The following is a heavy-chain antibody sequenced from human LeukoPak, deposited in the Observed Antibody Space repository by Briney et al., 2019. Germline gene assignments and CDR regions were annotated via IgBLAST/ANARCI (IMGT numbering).Heavy chain of an antibody. D-gene: IGHD3-10*01. CDR2: IYYSGST. Sequence: SETLSLTCTVSGDSISSYYWNWIRQPPGKGLEWIGYIYYSGSTNYNPSLKSRVTISVDTSKNQFSLKLSSVTAADTAVYYCARSLYYYGSDSFDIWGQGTMVTVSS. CDR3: ARSLYYYGSDSFDI. V-gene: IGHV4-59*01. J-gene: IGHJ3*02. CDR1: GDSISSYY.